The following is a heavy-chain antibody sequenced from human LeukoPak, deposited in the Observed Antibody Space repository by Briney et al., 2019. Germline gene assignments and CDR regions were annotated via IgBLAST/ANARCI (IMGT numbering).Heavy chain of an antibody. CDR1: GFTFSSYE. J-gene: IGHJ4*02. CDR2: ISSSGSTI. Sequence: GGSLRLSCAASGFTFSSYEMNWVRQAPGKGLEWVSYISSSGSTIYYADSVKGRFTISRDNSKNTLYLQMNSLRAEDTAVYYCAKDSEDYGEYDYWGQGTLVTVSS. V-gene: IGHV3-48*03. D-gene: IGHD4-17*01. CDR3: AKDSEDYGEYDY.